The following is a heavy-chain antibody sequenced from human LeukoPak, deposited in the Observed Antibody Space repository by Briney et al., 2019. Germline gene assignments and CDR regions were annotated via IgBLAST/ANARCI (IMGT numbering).Heavy chain of an antibody. CDR1: GYRFISNY. D-gene: IGHD2-21*02. Sequence: ASAKVSCKASGYRFISNYIQWVRQAPGLGPEWVGWMHPGSGNTRYAEKFQGRVTMTRDTSINTAYMDLSSLRSDDTAVYYCAREGSYCVGGDCYSFDFWGQGTLITVSS. CDR2: MHPGSGNT. J-gene: IGHJ4*02. V-gene: IGHV1-2*02. CDR3: AREGSYCVGGDCYSFDF.